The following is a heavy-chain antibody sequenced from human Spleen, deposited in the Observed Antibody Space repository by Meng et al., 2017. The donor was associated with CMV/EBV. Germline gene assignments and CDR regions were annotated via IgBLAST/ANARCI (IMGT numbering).Heavy chain of an antibody. CDR2: IYPDDSDT. V-gene: IGHV5-51*01. J-gene: IGHJ4*02. CDR3: ARRGITGTTPYYFDY. CDR1: GYSFTSYW. D-gene: IGHD1-7*01. Sequence: GESLKISCKGSGYSFTSYWIGWVRQMPGKGLEWMGIIYPDDSDTRYSPSFQGQVTISADKSISTAYLQWSSLKASDTAMYYCARRGITGTTPYYFDYWGQGTLVTVSS.